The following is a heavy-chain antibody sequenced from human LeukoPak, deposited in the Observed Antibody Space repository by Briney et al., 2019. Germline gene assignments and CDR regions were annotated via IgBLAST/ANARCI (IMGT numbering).Heavy chain of an antibody. CDR3: ARHHWDSSSVDY. CDR2: IYHSGST. D-gene: IGHD6-6*01. J-gene: IGHJ4*02. CDR1: GYSTSSTYY. V-gene: IGHV4-38-2*01. Sequence: SETLSLTCAVSGYSTSSTYYWGWIRQPPGKGREWIGTIYHSGSTYYNPSLKRRVTISVDTSKKQFCMRLSSVTAADTAVYYCARHHWDSSSVDYWGQGTLVTVSS.